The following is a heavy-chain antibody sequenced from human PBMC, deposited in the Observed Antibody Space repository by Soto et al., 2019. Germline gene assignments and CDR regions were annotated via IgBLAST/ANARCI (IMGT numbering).Heavy chain of an antibody. J-gene: IGHJ4*02. Sequence: VASLRLSCAASGFTFSGCEMYWVRQAPGKGLEWVSYISSSGSTIYYADSVKGRFTISRDNAKNSLYLQMNSLRAEDTAVYYCASSTRVWTPYLDRWSQGTLVT. D-gene: IGHD1-1*01. CDR3: ASSTRVWTPYLDR. CDR2: ISSSGSTI. CDR1: GFTFSGCE. V-gene: IGHV3-48*03.